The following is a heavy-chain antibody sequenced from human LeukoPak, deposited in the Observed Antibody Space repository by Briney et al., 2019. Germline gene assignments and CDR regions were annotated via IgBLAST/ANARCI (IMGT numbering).Heavy chain of an antibody. CDR1: GFTFSSYS. V-gene: IGHV3-21*01. CDR2: ISSSSSYI. Sequence: GGSLRLSCAASGFTFSSYSMNWVRQAPGKGLEWVSSISSSSSYIYYADSVKGRFTISRDNAKNSLYLQMNSLRAEDTAVYYCARESPCSGGSCYLGYWGQGTLVTVSS. CDR3: ARESPCSGGSCYLGY. J-gene: IGHJ4*02. D-gene: IGHD2-15*01.